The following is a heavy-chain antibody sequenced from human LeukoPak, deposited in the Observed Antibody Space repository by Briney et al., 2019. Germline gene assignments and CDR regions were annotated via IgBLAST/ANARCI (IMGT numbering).Heavy chain of an antibody. D-gene: IGHD6-13*01. CDR3: ARVSRQQLEDPFDY. CDR1: GGTFSSYA. V-gene: IGHV1-2*02. J-gene: IGHJ4*02. CDR2: INPNSGGT. Sequence: GASVKVSCKASGGTFSSYAISWVRQAPGQGLEWMGWINPNSGGTNYAQKFQGRVTMTRDTSISTAYMELSRLRSDDTAVYYCARVSRQQLEDPFDYWGQGTLVTVSS.